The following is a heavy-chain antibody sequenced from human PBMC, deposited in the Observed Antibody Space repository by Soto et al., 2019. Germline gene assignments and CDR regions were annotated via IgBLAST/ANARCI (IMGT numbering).Heavy chain of an antibody. CDR1: GDSLSTDYW. D-gene: IGHD3-16*02. V-gene: IGHV4-4*02. CDR2: IHHSGIT. Sequence: SETLSLTCTVSGDSLSTDYWWSWVRQPPGKGLEWIGEIHHSGITNYIQSVRSRVTMSVDKSNNQVSLELTSVAAADTAVYYCARGISYRWVYWGQGILVPVYS. CDR3: ARGISYRWVY. J-gene: IGHJ4*02.